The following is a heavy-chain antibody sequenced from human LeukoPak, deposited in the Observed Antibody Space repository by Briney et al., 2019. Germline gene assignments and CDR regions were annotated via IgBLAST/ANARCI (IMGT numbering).Heavy chain of an antibody. Sequence: PGRSLRLSCAASGFTFSTYAMHWVRQAPGKGLEWVAVISYDGSNKYYADSVKGRFTISRDNSKNTLYLQMNTLRAEDTAVYYCAKDVSWNWFDPWGQGTLVTVCS. J-gene: IGHJ5*02. CDR2: ISYDGSNK. CDR1: GFTFSTYA. CDR3: AKDVSWNWFDP. V-gene: IGHV3-30*18.